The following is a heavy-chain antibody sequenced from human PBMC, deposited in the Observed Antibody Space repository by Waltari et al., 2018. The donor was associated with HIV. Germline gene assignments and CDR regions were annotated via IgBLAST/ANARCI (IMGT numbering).Heavy chain of an antibody. CDR2: ISDSVSTI. Sequence: QVQLVESGGDLVKPGGSLRLSCAASGFTFRYSYMGWIRQAPGKGLEWVSFISDSVSTIYYADSVKGRFTISRDNAKKSLYLQMNRLRAEDTALYYCARGGGTYSDYWGQGTLVTVSS. D-gene: IGHD1-26*01. J-gene: IGHJ4*02. CDR1: GFTFRYSY. CDR3: ARGGGTYSDY. V-gene: IGHV3-11*01.